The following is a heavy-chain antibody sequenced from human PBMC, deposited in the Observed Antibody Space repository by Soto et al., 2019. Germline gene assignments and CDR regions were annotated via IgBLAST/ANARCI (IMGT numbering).Heavy chain of an antibody. D-gene: IGHD3-22*01. CDR3: ARDLRKTELSYYYDSSGYPIYYGMDV. Sequence: ASVKVSCKASGYTFTGYYMHWVRQAPGQGLEWMGWINPNSGGTNYAQKFQGWVTMTRDTSISTAYMELSRLRSDDTAEYYCARDLRKTELSYYYDSSGYPIYYGMDVWGQGTTVTVSS. CDR2: INPNSGGT. V-gene: IGHV1-2*04. J-gene: IGHJ6*02. CDR1: GYTFTGYY.